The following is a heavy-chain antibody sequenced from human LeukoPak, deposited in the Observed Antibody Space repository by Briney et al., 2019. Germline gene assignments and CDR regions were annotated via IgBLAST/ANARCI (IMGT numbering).Heavy chain of an antibody. Sequence: SETLSLTCTVSGGSISSNNYYWGWIRQPPGKGLEWIGSIYYSGSTYYNPSLKSRVTISVDTSKNQFSLKLSSVTAADTAVYYCARTWSYSSSWYPAFDIRGQGTMVTVSS. J-gene: IGHJ3*02. D-gene: IGHD6-13*01. CDR3: ARTWSYSSSWYPAFDI. CDR1: GGSISSNNYY. V-gene: IGHV4-39*07. CDR2: IYYSGST.